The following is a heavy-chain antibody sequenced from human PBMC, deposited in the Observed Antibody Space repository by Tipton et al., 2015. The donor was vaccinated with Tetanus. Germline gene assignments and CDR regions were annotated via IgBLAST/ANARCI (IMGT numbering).Heavy chain of an antibody. CDR2: IYYNGNT. Sequence: LEWIGNIYYNGNTLQNPSLKSRVTLSLDRSKNQFSLKLRSVTAADTAVYFCARSADNWFDPWGPGTQVTVSS. J-gene: IGHJ5*02. V-gene: IGHV4-39*01. CDR3: ARSADNWFDP.